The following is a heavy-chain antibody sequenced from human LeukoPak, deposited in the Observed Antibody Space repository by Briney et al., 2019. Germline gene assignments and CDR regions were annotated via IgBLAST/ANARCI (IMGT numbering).Heavy chain of an antibody. CDR1: GGSFGGYY. V-gene: IGHV4-34*01. CDR2: INHSGST. Sequence: PSETLSLTCAVYGGSFGGYYWSWIRQPPGKGLEWIGEINHSGSTNYNPSLKSRVTISVDTSKNQFSLKLSSVTAADTAVYYCAREALDAFDIWGQGTMVTVSS. CDR3: AREALDAFDI. J-gene: IGHJ3*02.